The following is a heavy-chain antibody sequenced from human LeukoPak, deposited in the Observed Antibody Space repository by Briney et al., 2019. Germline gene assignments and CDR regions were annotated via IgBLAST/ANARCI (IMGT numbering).Heavy chain of an antibody. D-gene: IGHD3-10*01. CDR1: GFTFSSYS. CDR3: ARDGYGSFGVDY. CDR2: ISSSSSYI. V-gene: IGHV3-21*01. Sequence: GGSLRLSCAASGFTFSSYSMNWVRQAPGKGLEWVSSISSSSSYIYYADSVKGRFTISRDNAKNSLYPQMNSLRAEDTAVYYCARDGYGSFGVDYWGQGTLVTVSS. J-gene: IGHJ4*02.